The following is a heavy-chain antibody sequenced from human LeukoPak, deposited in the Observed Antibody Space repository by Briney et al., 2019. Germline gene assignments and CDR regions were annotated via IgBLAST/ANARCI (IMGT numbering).Heavy chain of an antibody. Sequence: GGSLRLSCAASGFTFSSYAMHWVRQAPGKGLEWVAVISYDGSNKYYADSVKGRFTISRDNSKSTLYLHMSSLRAEDTAVYYCARHSFGHLFDYWGQGTLVTVSS. V-gene: IGHV3-30-3*01. D-gene: IGHD5-18*01. CDR1: GFTFSSYA. CDR2: ISYDGSNK. J-gene: IGHJ4*02. CDR3: ARHSFGHLFDY.